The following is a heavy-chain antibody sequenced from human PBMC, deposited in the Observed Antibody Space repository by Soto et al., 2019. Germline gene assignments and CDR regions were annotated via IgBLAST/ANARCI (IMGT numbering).Heavy chain of an antibody. CDR2: ISRSDGST. Sequence: GGSLSLSCAASGFSFSSYAMSWVRQAPGKGLEWVSAISRSDGSTYHADSVKGRFTISRDNSKNTLYLQMNSLRAEDTAVYYCAKALRGVIIDFDYWGQGTLVTVSS. CDR3: AKALRGVIIDFDY. D-gene: IGHD3-10*01. V-gene: IGHV3-23*01. J-gene: IGHJ4*02. CDR1: GFSFSSYA.